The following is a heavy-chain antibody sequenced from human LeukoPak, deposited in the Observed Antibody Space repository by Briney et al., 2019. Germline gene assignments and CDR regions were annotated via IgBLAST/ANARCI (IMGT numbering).Heavy chain of an antibody. CDR1: GGSFSGYY. CDR3: ARSPQIIAAGYNWFDP. CDR2: INHSGST. D-gene: IGHD6-13*01. V-gene: IGHV4-34*01. J-gene: IGHJ5*02. Sequence: SETLSLTCAVYGGSFSGYYWSWIRQPPGKGLEWIGEINHSGSTNYNPSPKSRVTISVDTSKNQFSLKLSSVTAADTAVYYCARSPQIIAAGYNWFDPWGQGTLVTASS.